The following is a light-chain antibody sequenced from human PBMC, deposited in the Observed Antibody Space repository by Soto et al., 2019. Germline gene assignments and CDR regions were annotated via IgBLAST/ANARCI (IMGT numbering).Light chain of an antibody. CDR1: QSISSY. Sequence: DIQMTQSPSSLSASVGDRVTITCRASQSISSYLNWYQQKPGKAPKLLIYAASSLQSGVPSRFSGSGSGTDFTLTISSLKPEDFATYYCQQSYSTRGTFGQGTKVEIK. V-gene: IGKV1-39*01. CDR2: AAS. CDR3: QQSYSTRGT. J-gene: IGKJ1*01.